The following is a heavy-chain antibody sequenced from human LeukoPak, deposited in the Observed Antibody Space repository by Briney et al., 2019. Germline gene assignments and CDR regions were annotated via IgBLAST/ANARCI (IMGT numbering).Heavy chain of an antibody. V-gene: IGHV3-66*01. J-gene: IGHJ4*02. CDR1: EFSVGSNY. D-gene: IGHD3-9*01. CDR2: IYSGGST. Sequence: GGSLRLPCAASEFSVGSNYMTWVRQAPGKGLEWVSLIYSGGSTYYADSVKGRFTISRDNSKNTLYLQMNSLRAEDTAVYYCARVSLLTGYFPYYFDYWGQGTLVTVSS. CDR3: ARVSLLTGYFPYYFDY.